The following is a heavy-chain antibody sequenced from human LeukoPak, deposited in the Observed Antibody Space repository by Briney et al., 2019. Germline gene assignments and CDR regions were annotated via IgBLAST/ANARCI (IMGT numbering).Heavy chain of an antibody. CDR2: INTRNGNA. D-gene: IGHD3-16*01. Sequence: GASVKVSCKASGYTFTTYEIIWVRQAPGQGLEWMGWINTRNGNANYAHQLQGRVTMTTDTSTSTSYMELASLRFDDTAIYNCARNHLGLGLWGQGTLVTVSS. J-gene: IGHJ4*02. CDR3: ARNHLGLGL. V-gene: IGHV1-18*01. CDR1: GYTFTTYE.